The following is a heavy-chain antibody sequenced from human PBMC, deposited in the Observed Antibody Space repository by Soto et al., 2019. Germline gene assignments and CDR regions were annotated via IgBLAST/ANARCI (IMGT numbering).Heavy chain of an antibody. CDR3: GRGEVDRYNWNYGIDY. Sequence: SETLSLTCTVSGGSISSYYWSWIRQPPGKGLEWVGYIYYSGNTNYNPSLKSRVTISVDTSKNQFSLKLSSVTAADTAVYYCGRGEVDRYNWNYGIDYWGQGTLVTVSS. D-gene: IGHD1-7*01. CDR1: GGSISSYY. V-gene: IGHV4-59*01. CDR2: IYYSGNT. J-gene: IGHJ4*02.